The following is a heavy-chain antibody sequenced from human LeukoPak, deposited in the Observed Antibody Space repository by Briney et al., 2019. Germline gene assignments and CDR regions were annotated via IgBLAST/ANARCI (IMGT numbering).Heavy chain of an antibody. Sequence: SGGSLRLSCAASGFTFSSYWMHWVRQAPGKGLVWVSRIDTDEGSTSYADSVKGRSTISRDNAKNTLYLQMNSLKAEDTAVYYCARDGSLPDYWGQGTLVTVSS. J-gene: IGHJ4*02. CDR1: GFTFSSYW. CDR2: IDTDEGST. V-gene: IGHV3-74*01. CDR3: ARDGSLPDY.